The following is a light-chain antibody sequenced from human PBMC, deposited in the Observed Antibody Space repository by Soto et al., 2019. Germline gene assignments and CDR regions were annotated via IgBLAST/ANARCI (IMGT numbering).Light chain of an antibody. Sequence: DLVMTPSQRSLPVTPGEPASISCRSSQSLLHSNGYNYLDWYLQKPGQSQQLLIYLGSNRASGVPDTFIGSGLGTDFTLKISRVEAEDVGVYYCMEALQTPPMFGPGTKVEIK. V-gene: IGKV2-28*01. CDR2: LGS. J-gene: IGKJ1*01. CDR1: QSLLHSNGYNY. CDR3: MEALQTPPM.